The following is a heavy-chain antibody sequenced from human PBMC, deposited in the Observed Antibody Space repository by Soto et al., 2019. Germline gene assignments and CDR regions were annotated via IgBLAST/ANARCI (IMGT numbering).Heavy chain of an antibody. D-gene: IGHD3-22*01. Sequence: PGGSLRLSCAASGFAFNTYSMNWVRQAPGKGLEWLSYITSTSRTMYYADSVKGRFTISRDNAKNSLYLQMNSLRAEDTAVYYCARDYYDSSSYFSSWGQGALVTVSS. CDR2: ITSTSRTM. J-gene: IGHJ5*02. CDR3: ARDYYDSSSYFSS. CDR1: GFAFNTYS. V-gene: IGHV3-48*01.